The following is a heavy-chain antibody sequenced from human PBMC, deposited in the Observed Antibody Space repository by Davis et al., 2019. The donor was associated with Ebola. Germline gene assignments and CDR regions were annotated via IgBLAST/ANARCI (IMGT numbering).Heavy chain of an antibody. CDR1: GFTFSNAW. CDR2: IKSKTDGGTT. D-gene: IGHD6-13*01. CDR3: ARGYSSSWYWSWFDP. Sequence: GGSLRLSCAASGFTFSNAWMSWVRQAPGKGLEWVGRIKSKTDGGTTDYAAPVKGRFTISRDDSKNTLYLQMNSLKTEDTAVYYCARGYSSSWYWSWFDPWGQGTLVTVSS. V-gene: IGHV3-15*01. J-gene: IGHJ5*02.